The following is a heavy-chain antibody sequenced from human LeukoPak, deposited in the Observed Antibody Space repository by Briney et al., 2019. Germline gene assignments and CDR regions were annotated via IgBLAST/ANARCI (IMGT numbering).Heavy chain of an antibody. CDR2: IYYSGST. CDR1: GGSISSSSYY. J-gene: IGHJ3*02. D-gene: IGHD6-19*01. CDR3: ASLVAGFYAFDI. Sequence: SETLSLTCTVSGGSISSSSYYWGWIRQPPGKGLEWIGSIYYSGSTYYNPSLKSRVTISVDTSKNQFSLKLSSVTAADTAVCYCASLVAGFYAFDIWGQGTMVTVSS. V-gene: IGHV4-39*01.